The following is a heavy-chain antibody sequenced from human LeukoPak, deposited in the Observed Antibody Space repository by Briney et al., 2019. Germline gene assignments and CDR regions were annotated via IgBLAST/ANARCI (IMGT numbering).Heavy chain of an antibody. Sequence: PGGSLRLSCAASGFTFSSSAMSWVRQVPGKGLEWVSGISASGGSTSYADSVRGRFTISRDNAKNSLYLQMNSLRAEDTAVYYCARDDPTGSYYVGFDYWGQGTLVTVSS. V-gene: IGHV3-23*01. CDR3: ARDDPTGSYYVGFDY. CDR2: ISASGGST. D-gene: IGHD1-26*01. J-gene: IGHJ4*02. CDR1: GFTFSSSA.